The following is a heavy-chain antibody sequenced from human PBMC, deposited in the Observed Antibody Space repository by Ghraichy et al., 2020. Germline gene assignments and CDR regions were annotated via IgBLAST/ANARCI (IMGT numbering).Heavy chain of an antibody. CDR3: ARDRLGWLGTEDAFDI. Sequence: ASVKVSCKASGYTFTSYYMHWVRQAPGQGLEWMGIINPSGGSTSYAQKFQGRVTMTRDTSTSTVYMELSSLRSEDTAVYYCARDRLGWLGTEDAFDIWGQGTMVTVSS. V-gene: IGHV1-46*03. CDR2: INPSGGST. J-gene: IGHJ3*02. CDR1: GYTFTSYY. D-gene: IGHD3-22*01.